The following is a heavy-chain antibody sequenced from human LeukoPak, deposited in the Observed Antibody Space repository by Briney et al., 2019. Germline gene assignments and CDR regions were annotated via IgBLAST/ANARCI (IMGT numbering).Heavy chain of an antibody. J-gene: IGHJ5*02. D-gene: IGHD1-26*01. CDR3: AGGSGSYYDWFDP. V-gene: IGHV1-2*02. Sequence: ASVKVSCKASAYTFTSYYMHWVRQAPGQGLEWMGWINPNSGGTNYAQKFQGRVTMTRDTSISTAYMELSRLRSDDTAVYYCAGGSGSYYDWFDPWGQGTLVTVSS. CDR2: INPNSGGT. CDR1: AYTFTSYY.